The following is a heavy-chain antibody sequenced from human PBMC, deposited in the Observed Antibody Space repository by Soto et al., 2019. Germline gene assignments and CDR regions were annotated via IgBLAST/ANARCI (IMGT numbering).Heavy chain of an antibody. CDR2: IIPIFGTA. CDR1: GGTFSSYA. CDR3: ARLGFPSGGGPFDF. Sequence: QVQLVQSGAEVKKPGSSVKVSCKASGGTFSSYAISWVRQAPGQGLEWMGGIIPIFGTANYAQKFQGRVTITADESTSTAYMELSSLRAENTAVYYCARLGFPSGGGPFDFWGQGTLVTVSS. J-gene: IGHJ4*02. D-gene: IGHD3-10*01. V-gene: IGHV1-69*01.